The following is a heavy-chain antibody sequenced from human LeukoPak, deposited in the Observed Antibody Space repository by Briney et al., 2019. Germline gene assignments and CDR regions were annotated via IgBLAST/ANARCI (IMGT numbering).Heavy chain of an antibody. CDR1: GFTFSHDW. D-gene: IGHD2-8*01. V-gene: IGHV3-7*01. CDR3: ARTGYCTNGVCEDAFDI. CDR2: IKQDGSGE. J-gene: IGHJ3*02. Sequence: PGGSLRLSCAASGFTFSHDWMSWVRQAPGKGLEWVASIKQDGSGEHYVDSVKGRFTISRDNAKNSLYLQMNSLRAEDTAVYYCARTGYCTNGVCEDAFDIWGQGTMVTVSS.